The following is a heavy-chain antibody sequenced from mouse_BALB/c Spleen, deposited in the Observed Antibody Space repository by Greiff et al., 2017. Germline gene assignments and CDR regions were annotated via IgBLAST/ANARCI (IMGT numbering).Heavy chain of an antibody. CDR3: AKKGGTTVVGGSHYAMDY. V-gene: IGHV2-5-1*01. J-gene: IGHJ4*01. CDR1: GFSLTSYG. D-gene: IGHD1-1*01. CDR2: IWRGGST. Sequence: VKLQQSGPSLVQPSQSLSITCTVSGFSLTSYGVHWVRQSPGKGLEWLGVIWRGGSTDYNAAFMSRLSITKDNSKSQVFFKMNSLQADDTAIYYCAKKGGTTVVGGSHYAMDYWGQGTSVTVSS.